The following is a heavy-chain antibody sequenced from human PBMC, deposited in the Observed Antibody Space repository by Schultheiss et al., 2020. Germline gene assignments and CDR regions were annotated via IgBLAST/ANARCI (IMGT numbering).Heavy chain of an antibody. CDR3: ARGQGGYTAEYFQH. CDR1: GFTFSSYS. Sequence: GGSLRLSCAASGFTFSSYSMNWVRQAPGKGLEWVAVIWYDGSNKYYADSVKGRFTISRDNSKNTLYLQMNSLRAEDTAVYYCARGQGGYTAEYFQHWGQGTLVTVSS. CDR2: IWYDGSNK. V-gene: IGHV3-33*08. J-gene: IGHJ1*01. D-gene: IGHD5-24*01.